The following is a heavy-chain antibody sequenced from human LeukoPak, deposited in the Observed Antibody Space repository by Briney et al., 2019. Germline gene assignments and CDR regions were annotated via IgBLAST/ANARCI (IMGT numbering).Heavy chain of an antibody. V-gene: IGHV1-18*01. CDR1: GYTFTSYG. Sequence: ASVKVSCKTSGYTFTSYGINWVRQAPGQGLEWMGWISAYNGNTNYAQNLQGRVTMTTDTSTSTAYMELRSLRSGDTAVYYCAREDYDSSGYSPIRLPHLPGDYRGQGTLVTVSS. CDR2: ISAYNGNT. D-gene: IGHD3-22*01. CDR3: AREDYDSSGYSPIRLPHLPGDY. J-gene: IGHJ4*02.